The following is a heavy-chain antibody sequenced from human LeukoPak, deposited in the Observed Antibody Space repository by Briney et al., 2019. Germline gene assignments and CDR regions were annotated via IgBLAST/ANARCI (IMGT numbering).Heavy chain of an antibody. CDR3: ARGYCAADCYYFDY. CDR2: VYSSGYT. Sequence: PSETLSLTCTVSGVSINTYYWTWIRQPAGKGLEWIGRVYSSGYTHYNPSLKSRVTMSVDTSKNQFSLRLSSVTAADTAVYYCARGYCAADCYYFDYWGQGTLVTASS. CDR1: GVSINTYY. V-gene: IGHV4-4*07. D-gene: IGHD2-21*02. J-gene: IGHJ4*02.